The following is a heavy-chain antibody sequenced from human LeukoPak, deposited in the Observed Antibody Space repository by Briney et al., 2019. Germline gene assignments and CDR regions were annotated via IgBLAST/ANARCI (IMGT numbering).Heavy chain of an antibody. D-gene: IGHD3-3*01. CDR1: GVSFSGYY. V-gene: IGHV4-34*01. J-gene: IGHJ6*03. CDR2: INLTGRT. CDR3: ARGGGGVIITSYYYYLDV. Sequence: SETLSLTCAVYGVSFSGYYWSWIRQPPGKALEWIGEINLTGRTNYNPSLKSRVTISLGTSKNQFSLKLNSVTAADTAVYYCARGGGGVIITSYYYYLDVWAKGTTVTVSS.